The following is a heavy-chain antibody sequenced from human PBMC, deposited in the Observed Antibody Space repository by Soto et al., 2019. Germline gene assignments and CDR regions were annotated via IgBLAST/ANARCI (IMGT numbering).Heavy chain of an antibody. J-gene: IGHJ3*02. CDR3: ARDAGVAAAGVDAFDI. CDR1: GGSISTYH. Sequence: SETLSLTCTVSGGSISTYHWTWIRQPPGKGLEWIGYIYYSGSTNYNPSLKSRVTISVDTSKNQISLKVRSVTAADTAVYYCARDAGVAAAGVDAFDIWGQGTMVTISS. CDR2: IYYSGST. V-gene: IGHV4-59*01. D-gene: IGHD6-13*01.